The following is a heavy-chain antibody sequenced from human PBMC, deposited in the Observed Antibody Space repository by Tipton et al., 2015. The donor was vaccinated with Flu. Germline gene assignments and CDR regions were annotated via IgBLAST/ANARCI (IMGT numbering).Heavy chain of an antibody. J-gene: IGHJ4*02. Sequence: GLVKPSETLSLTCTVSDDSITYYYWSWIRQPPGKGLEWIGYIYYSGGTNYNPSLKSRVTISVDTSKNQSSLKLSSVTAADTAVYYCARVPYYYDSSGYFFDYWGQGTLVTVSS. D-gene: IGHD3-22*01. CDR3: ARVPYYYDSSGYFFDY. V-gene: IGHV4-59*01. CDR2: IYYSGGT. CDR1: DDSITYYY.